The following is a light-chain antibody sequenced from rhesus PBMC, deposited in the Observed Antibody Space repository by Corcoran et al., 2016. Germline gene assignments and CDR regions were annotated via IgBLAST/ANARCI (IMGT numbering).Light chain of an antibody. CDR3: SAYAGSNTYI. Sequence: QAALTQPPSVSGSPGQSVTISCPGTSNDVGGYDSVSWYQQDPGTAPKLMIYEVRSRPPGVSDRFSGSRSGNTASLTISGLQAEDDAYYYCSAYAGSNTYIFGVGTRLTVL. CDR1: SNDVGGYDS. J-gene: IGLJ1*01. V-gene: IGLV2-23*01. CDR2: EVR.